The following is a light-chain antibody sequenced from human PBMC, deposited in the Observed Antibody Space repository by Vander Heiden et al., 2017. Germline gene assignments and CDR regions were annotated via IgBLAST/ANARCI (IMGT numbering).Light chain of an antibody. CDR2: SNN. CDR3: AAWDDSLNGSGV. Sequence: QSVLTQPPSASGTPGQRLTSSGSGSSSNSGSNTVSWYQQLPGTAPKLLIYSNNQRPSGVPDRFSGSKSGTSASLAISGLQSEEEADYYCAAWDDSLNGSGVFGGGTKLTVL. CDR1: SSNSGSNT. V-gene: IGLV1-44*01. J-gene: IGLJ3*02.